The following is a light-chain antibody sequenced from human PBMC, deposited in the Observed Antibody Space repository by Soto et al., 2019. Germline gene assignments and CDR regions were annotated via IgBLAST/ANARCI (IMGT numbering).Light chain of an antibody. CDR2: ETS. Sequence: DIQMTQSPSSLSASVGDRVTITCRASKTITKYLNWYQQKAGKAPNLRLYETSSLLNGVPSSFRGSGSGTDFTLTISGLQPEDFATYYSQQSYITPWTFGQGTKVEIK. V-gene: IGKV1-39*01. CDR3: QQSYITPWT. J-gene: IGKJ1*01. CDR1: KTITKY.